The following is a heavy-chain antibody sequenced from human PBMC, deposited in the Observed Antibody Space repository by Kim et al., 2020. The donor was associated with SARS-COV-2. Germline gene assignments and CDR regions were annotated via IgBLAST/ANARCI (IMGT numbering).Heavy chain of an antibody. D-gene: IGHD5-12*01. CDR1: GFPFILSS. CDR3: AKDLSVWLPGDYYYYGMDV. CDR2: ISGSGGST. V-gene: IGHV3-23*01. J-gene: IGHJ6*02. Sequence: GGSLRLSCAASGFPFILSSMHWVRQAPGKGLEWVAAISGSGGSTYYADSVKGRFTISRDNSKNTLYLQMNSLRAEDTAVYYCAKDLSVWLPGDYYYYGMDVWGQGTTVTVSS.